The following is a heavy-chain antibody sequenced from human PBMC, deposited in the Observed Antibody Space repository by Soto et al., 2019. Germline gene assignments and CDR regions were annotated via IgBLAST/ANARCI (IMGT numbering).Heavy chain of an antibody. CDR2: IIPIFGRG. CDR3: AREGSTVETAMVSQYYYGMDV. D-gene: IGHD5-18*01. CDR1: GDSFISYA. Sequence: QVQLVQSGAAVRKPGSSVQVSCKVSGDSFISYAIRWVRQAPGQGLEWMGGIIPIFGRGKYAQRFQGRVALTADEATSTVHMELSGLRSEDTAVYYCAREGSTVETAMVSQYYYGMDVWGQGTTVTV. V-gene: IGHV1-69*12. J-gene: IGHJ6*02.